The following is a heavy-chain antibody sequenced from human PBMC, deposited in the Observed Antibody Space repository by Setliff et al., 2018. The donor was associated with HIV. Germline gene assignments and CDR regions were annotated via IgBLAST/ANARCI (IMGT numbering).Heavy chain of an antibody. V-gene: IGHV3-33*06. CDR2: IWYDGSNK. CDR3: AKAFYPQYYHYYMDV. J-gene: IGHJ6*03. CDR1: GFAFSTFA. D-gene: IGHD3-16*02. Sequence: GGSLRLSCTASGFAFSTFAMHWVRQAPGKGLEWVAVIWYDGSNKYYADSVKGRFTISRDNSKNTLYLQMNSLRAEDTAVYYCAKAFYPQYYHYYMDVWGKGTTVTVSS.